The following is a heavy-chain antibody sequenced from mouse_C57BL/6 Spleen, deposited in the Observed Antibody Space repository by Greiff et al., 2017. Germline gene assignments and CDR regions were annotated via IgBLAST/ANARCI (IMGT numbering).Heavy chain of an antibody. CDR2: IYPGDGDT. CDR1: GYAFSSSW. Sequence: VQLQESGPELVKPGASVKISCKASGYAFSSSWMNWVKQRPGKGLEWIGRIYPGDGDTNYNGKFKGKATLTADKSSSTAYMQLSSLTSEDSAVYFCLYYYGSSSFDYWGQGTTLTVSS. J-gene: IGHJ2*01. V-gene: IGHV1-82*01. D-gene: IGHD1-1*01. CDR3: LYYYGSSSFDY.